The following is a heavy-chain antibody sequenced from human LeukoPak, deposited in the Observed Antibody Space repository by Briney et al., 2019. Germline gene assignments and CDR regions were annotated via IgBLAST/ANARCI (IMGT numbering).Heavy chain of an antibody. CDR1: GFTFSSCA. Sequence: GRSLRLSCAASGFTFSSCAMSWVRQAPGKGLEWVSAISGSGGSTYYADSVKGRFTISRDNAKNTLYLQMNSLRVEDTAVYYCARDREWLLYDYWGQGALVTVSS. CDR3: ARDREWLLYDY. CDR2: ISGSGGST. J-gene: IGHJ4*02. D-gene: IGHD3-3*01. V-gene: IGHV3-23*01.